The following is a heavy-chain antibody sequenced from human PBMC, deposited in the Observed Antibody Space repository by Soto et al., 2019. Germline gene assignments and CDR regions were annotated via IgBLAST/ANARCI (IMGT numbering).Heavy chain of an antibody. CDR2: IYYSGST. D-gene: IGHD6-13*01. Sequence: NPSETLSLTCTVSGGSISGYYWSWIRQPPGKGLEWIGYIYYSGSTNNNPSLKSRVTISVDTSKNQFSLRLSSVTAADTAVYYCVRDAGAAGGNWFDPWGQGALVTVSS. CDR3: VRDAGAAGGNWFDP. V-gene: IGHV4-59*01. J-gene: IGHJ5*02. CDR1: GGSISGYY.